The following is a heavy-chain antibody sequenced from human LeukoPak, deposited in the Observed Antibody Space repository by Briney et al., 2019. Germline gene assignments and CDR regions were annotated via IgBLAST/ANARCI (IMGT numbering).Heavy chain of an antibody. CDR3: ARDPHYYGSGGYKAA. J-gene: IGHJ5*02. Sequence: SETLSLTCTVSGGSISGYYWSWIRQPAGKGLEWIGRIYTSGSTNYNPSLKSRVTMSVDTSKNQFSLTLTSVTAADTAVYYCARDPHYYGSGGYKAAWGQGTLVTVSS. CDR1: GGSISGYY. CDR2: IYTSGST. V-gene: IGHV4-4*07. D-gene: IGHD3-10*01.